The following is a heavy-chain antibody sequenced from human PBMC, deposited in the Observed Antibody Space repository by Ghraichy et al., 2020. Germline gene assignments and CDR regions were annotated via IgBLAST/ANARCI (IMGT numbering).Heavy chain of an antibody. CDR1: GFSFSDYS. D-gene: IGHD6-13*01. CDR2: ITGSSITI. Sequence: GGSLRLSFEGSGFSFSDYSMIWVRLTPRKALEWVSYITGSSITIFYTDSVKGRFTISRDNAKNSLYLQMNSLRAEDTAGNYCARLPLPRRAAVGDWYFDLWGRGTLVTGSS. V-gene: IGHV3-48*01. CDR3: ARLPLPRRAAVGDWYFDL. J-gene: IGHJ2*01.